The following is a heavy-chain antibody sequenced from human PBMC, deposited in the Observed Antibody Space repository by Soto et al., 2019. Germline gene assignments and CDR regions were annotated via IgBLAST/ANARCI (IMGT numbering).Heavy chain of an antibody. CDR1: GFTFSSYA. CDR2: ISGSGGST. CDR3: AKSYSSGWYHYYYGMDV. J-gene: IGHJ6*02. V-gene: IGHV3-23*01. Sequence: GGSLRLSCAASGFTFSSYAMSWVRQAPGKGLEWVSAISGSGGSTYYADPVKGRFTISRDNSKNTLYLQMNSLRAEDTAVYYCAKSYSSGWYHYYYGMDVWGQGTTVTVSS. D-gene: IGHD6-19*01.